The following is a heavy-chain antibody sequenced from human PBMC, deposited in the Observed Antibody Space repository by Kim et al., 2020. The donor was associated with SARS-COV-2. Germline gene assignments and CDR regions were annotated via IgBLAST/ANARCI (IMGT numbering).Heavy chain of an antibody. CDR3: AGSGYSSPFDY. D-gene: IGHD3-22*01. V-gene: IGHV4-34*01. CDR2: INHSGST. J-gene: IGHJ4*02. CDR1: GGSFSGYY. Sequence: SETLSLTCAVYGGSFSGYYWSWIRQPPGKGLEWIGEINHSGSTNYNPSLKSRVTISVDTSKNQFSLKLSSVTAADTAVYYCAGSGYSSPFDYWGQGTLVT.